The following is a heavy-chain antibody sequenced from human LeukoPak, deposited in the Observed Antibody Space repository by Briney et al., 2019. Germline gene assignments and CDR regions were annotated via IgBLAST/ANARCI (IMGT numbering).Heavy chain of an antibody. D-gene: IGHD6-6*01. Sequence: GESLRLSCAASGFTFSSNAMHWDRQLQAEGLEYDSAISSNGGSTYYANSVKGRCTISRDNSTNTLYLQMVSRRAEDMAVYYCARGRDSPSDNWFDPWGEGTLVSVPS. CDR2: ISSNGGST. CDR1: GFTFSSNA. V-gene: IGHV3-64*01. CDR3: ARGRDSPSDNWFDP. J-gene: IGHJ5*02.